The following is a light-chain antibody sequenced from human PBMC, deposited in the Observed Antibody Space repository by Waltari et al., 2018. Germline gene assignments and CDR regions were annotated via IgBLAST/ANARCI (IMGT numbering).Light chain of an antibody. CDR3: QQYDDWPAT. Sequence: RVMTQSPDILSASPGETVTLSCRASQSSSTNVAWYQHKPGQAPRLLIYNGATRHTGIPATFSGSGSGTEFTLTISSLQPEDFAVYFCQQYDDWPATFGQGTKVDI. CDR1: QSSSTN. J-gene: IGKJ1*01. CDR2: NGA. V-gene: IGKV3-15*01.